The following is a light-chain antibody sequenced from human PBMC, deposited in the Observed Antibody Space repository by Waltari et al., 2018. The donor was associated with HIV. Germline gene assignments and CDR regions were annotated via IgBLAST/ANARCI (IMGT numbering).Light chain of an antibody. CDR3: NSRDSSGDHLK. Sequence: SSELTQDPAVSVAWGQPVRINCHGDSLGTAYAEWYQQKPGQAPVLVLFCKKVRPSGIPDRFSGSNSGNTASLTITGAQAEDEGDYYCNSRDSSGDHLKFGGGTKLTVL. J-gene: IGLJ2*01. CDR1: SLGTAY. CDR2: CKK. V-gene: IGLV3-19*01.